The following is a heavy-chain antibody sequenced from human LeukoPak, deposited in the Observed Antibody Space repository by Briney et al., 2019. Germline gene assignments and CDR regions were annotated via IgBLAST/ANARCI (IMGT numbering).Heavy chain of an antibody. D-gene: IGHD3-3*01. V-gene: IGHV4-59*01. CDR1: GGSISSYY. CDR2: IYYSGST. Sequence: PSETLSLTCTVSGGSISSYYWSWIRQPPGKGLEWIGYIYYSGSTNYNPSLKSRVTISVDTSKNQFSLKLSSVTAADTAVYYCARGLNDDFWSGTNDGYYYYYYYMDVWGKGTTVTVSS. CDR3: ARGLNDDFWSGTNDGYYYYYYYMDV. J-gene: IGHJ6*03.